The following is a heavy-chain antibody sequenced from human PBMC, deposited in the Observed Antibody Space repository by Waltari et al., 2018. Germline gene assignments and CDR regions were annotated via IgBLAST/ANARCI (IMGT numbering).Heavy chain of an antibody. Sequence: QVQLVQSGAEVKKPGSSVKVSCKASGGTFSSYAISWVRQAPGQGLEWMGGIIPIVGTANYAQKFQGRVTITADESTSTAYMELSSLRSEDTALYYCAKDKGRGAAALTPDYYFDYWGQGTLVTVSS. V-gene: IGHV1-69*01. CDR1: GGTFSSYA. CDR3: AKDKGRGAAALTPDYYFDY. D-gene: IGHD6-13*01. CDR2: IIPIVGTA. J-gene: IGHJ4*02.